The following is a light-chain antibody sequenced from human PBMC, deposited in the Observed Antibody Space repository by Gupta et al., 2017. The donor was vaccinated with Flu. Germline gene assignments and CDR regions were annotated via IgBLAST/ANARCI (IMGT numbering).Light chain of an antibody. V-gene: IGKV3-20*01. J-gene: IGKJ4*01. CDR1: QSVSSSY. Sequence: GALSLSPGERATLSCRASQSVSSSYLAWYQQKPGQAPRLLIYGASSRATGIPDRFSGSGSGTDFTLTISRLEPEDFAVYYCQQYGSSPLTFGGGTKVEIK. CDR3: QQYGSSPLT. CDR2: GAS.